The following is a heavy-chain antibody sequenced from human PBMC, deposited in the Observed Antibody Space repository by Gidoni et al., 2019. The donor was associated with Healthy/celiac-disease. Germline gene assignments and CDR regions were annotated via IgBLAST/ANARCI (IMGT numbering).Heavy chain of an antibody. CDR2: IYYSGST. V-gene: IGHV4-61*01. J-gene: IGHJ6*02. Sequence: QVQLQESGPGLVKPSETLSLTCTVSGGSVSSGSYYWSWIRQPPGKGLEWIGYIYYSGSTNYNPSLKSRVTISVDTSKNQFSLKLSSVTAADTAVYYCARDPYYYDSSGYYRYYYYYGMDVWGQGTTVTVSS. CDR3: ARDPYYYDSSGYYRYYYYYGMDV. CDR1: GGSVSSGSYY. D-gene: IGHD3-22*01.